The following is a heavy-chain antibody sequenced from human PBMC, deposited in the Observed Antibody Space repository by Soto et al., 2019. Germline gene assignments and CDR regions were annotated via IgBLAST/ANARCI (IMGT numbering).Heavy chain of an antibody. J-gene: IGHJ4*02. V-gene: IGHV3-30-3*01. CDR2: ISYDGSNK. CDR3: ARELTTVTTAGTV. Sequence: QVQLVESGGGVVQPGRSLRLSCAASGFTFSSYAMHWVRQAPGKGLEWVAVISYDGSNKYYADSVKGRFTISRDNSKNTLYLQMNNLRAEDTAVYYCARELTTVTTAGTVWGQGTLVTVSS. CDR1: GFTFSSYA. D-gene: IGHD4-4*01.